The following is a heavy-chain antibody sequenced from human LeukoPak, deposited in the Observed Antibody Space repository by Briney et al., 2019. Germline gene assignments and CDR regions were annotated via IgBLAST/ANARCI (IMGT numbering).Heavy chain of an antibody. Sequence: SETLSLTCTVSGGSMTTHHWNWVRQTPGKGLEWIGYVFDSGRTKVNPSLTSRVTLSTDTSKNQLSLRLSSVTAADTAVYYCTTIKRGDIFGYFDFWGQGILVTVSS. J-gene: IGHJ4*02. CDR1: GGSMTTHH. V-gene: IGHV4-59*11. D-gene: IGHD5-18*01. CDR2: VFDSGRT. CDR3: TTIKRGDIFGYFDF.